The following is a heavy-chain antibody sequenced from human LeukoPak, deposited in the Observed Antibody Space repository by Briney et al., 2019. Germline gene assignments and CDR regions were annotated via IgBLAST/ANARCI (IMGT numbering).Heavy chain of an antibody. Sequence: GGPLRLSCAASGLTFRTYWMHWVRQAPGKGLVWVSRINGDGSLSYADSVKGRFTISRDNTKNMLYLQMNSLRAEDTAVYYCAGGASSTVHYWGQGTLVTVSS. CDR2: INGDGSL. V-gene: IGHV3-74*01. CDR3: AGGASSTVHY. J-gene: IGHJ4*02. CDR1: GLTFRTYW. D-gene: IGHD6-13*01.